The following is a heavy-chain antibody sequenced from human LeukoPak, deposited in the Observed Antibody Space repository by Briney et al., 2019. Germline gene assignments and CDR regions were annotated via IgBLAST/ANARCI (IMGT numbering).Heavy chain of an antibody. V-gene: IGHV1-18*01. Sequence: GASVKVSCKASGYTFLSHGFSWVRQAPGQGLEWMGWTSANNRNTNYAQRLQGRVTMTTDTSTNTAYMDLRSLRSDDTAVYYCARNDSSAYDYWGQGTLVTVSS. CDR2: TSANNRNT. J-gene: IGHJ4*02. CDR3: ARNDSSAYDY. D-gene: IGHD2-15*01. CDR1: GYTFLSHG.